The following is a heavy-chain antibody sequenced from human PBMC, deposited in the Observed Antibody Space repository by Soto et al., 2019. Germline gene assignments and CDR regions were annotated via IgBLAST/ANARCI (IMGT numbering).Heavy chain of an antibody. Sequence: GGSLRLSCAASGFTFSSYAMSWVRQAPGKGLGWVSTISGSGGNAYYADSVKGRFSISRDNSKNTLRLQMHSLRADDTAVYYCAKDGASGSYPPYYYFGMDVWGQGTTVTVSS. V-gene: IGHV3-23*01. J-gene: IGHJ6*02. CDR3: AKDGASGSYPPYYYFGMDV. CDR1: GFTFSSYA. CDR2: ISGSGGNA. D-gene: IGHD1-26*01.